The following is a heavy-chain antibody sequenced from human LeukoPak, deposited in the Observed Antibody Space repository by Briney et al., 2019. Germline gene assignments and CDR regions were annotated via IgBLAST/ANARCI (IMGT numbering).Heavy chain of an antibody. D-gene: IGHD5-18*01. CDR3: AKPDAVDTAMVS. V-gene: IGHV3-30*02. CDR1: GFTFSSYG. J-gene: IGHJ4*02. CDR2: IRYDGSNK. Sequence: GGSLRLSCAASGFTFSSYGMHWVRQAPGKGLEWVAFIRYDGSNKYYADSVKGRFTISRDNSKNTPYLQMNSLRAEDTAVYYCAKPDAVDTAMVSWGQGTLVTVSS.